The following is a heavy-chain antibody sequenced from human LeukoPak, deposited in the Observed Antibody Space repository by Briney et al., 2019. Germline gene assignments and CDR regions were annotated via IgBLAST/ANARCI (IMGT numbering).Heavy chain of an antibody. CDR2: IWYDGSNK. J-gene: IGHJ6*02. CDR3: ARDTWGGGLMDV. Sequence: GRSLRLSCAASGFTFSSYGMHWVRQAPGKGLEWVAVIWYDGSNKYYADSVKGRFTISRDNSKNTLYLQMNSLRAEDTAVYYCARDTWGGGLMDVWGQGTTVTVSS. D-gene: IGHD2-21*01. CDR1: GFTFSSYG. V-gene: IGHV3-33*01.